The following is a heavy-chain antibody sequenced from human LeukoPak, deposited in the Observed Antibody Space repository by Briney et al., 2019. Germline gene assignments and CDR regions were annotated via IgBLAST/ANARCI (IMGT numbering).Heavy chain of an antibody. CDR1: GYTFTSYG. CDR2: IHPNTGAT. Sequence: ASVKVSCKASGYTFTSYGISRVRQAPGQGLEWMGWIHPNTGATIYAQKFQGRATMTRDTSISTAYMELSELRSGDTAVYYCAGQKDPRPIDYWGQGTLITVSS. V-gene: IGHV1-2*02. J-gene: IGHJ4*02. CDR3: AGQKDPRPIDY.